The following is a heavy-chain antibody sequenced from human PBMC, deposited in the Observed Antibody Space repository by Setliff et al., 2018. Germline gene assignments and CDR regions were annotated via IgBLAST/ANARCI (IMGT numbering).Heavy chain of an antibody. V-gene: IGHV7-4-1*02. J-gene: IGHJ4*02. D-gene: IGHD4-17*01. CDR3: AREKGYGDKEAFGY. Sequence: ASVKVSCKASGYTFTSYAMNWVRQAPGQGLEWMGWINTNTGNPTYAQGSTGRFVFSLDTSVSTAYLQISSLKAEDTAMYYCAREKGYGDKEAFGYWGQGTLVTVSS. CDR1: GYTFTSYA. CDR2: INTNTGNP.